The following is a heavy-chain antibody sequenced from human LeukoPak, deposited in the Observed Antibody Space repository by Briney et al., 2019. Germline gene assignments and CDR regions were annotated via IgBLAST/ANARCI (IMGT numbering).Heavy chain of an antibody. CDR3: ARGHLVRGKYSSGWYKVDY. V-gene: IGHV1-8*02. CDR1: GYTFTGYY. J-gene: IGHJ4*02. Sequence: ASVKVSCKASGYTFTGYYMHWVRQAPGQGLEWMGWMNPNSGNTGYAQKFQGRVTMTRNTSISTAYMELSSLRSEDTAVYYCARGHLVRGKYSSGWYKVDYWGQGTLVTVSS. CDR2: MNPNSGNT. D-gene: IGHD6-19*01.